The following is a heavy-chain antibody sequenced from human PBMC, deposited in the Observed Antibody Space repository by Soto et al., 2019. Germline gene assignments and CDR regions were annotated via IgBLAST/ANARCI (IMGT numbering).Heavy chain of an antibody. CDR2: ITIDGDIP. V-gene: IGHV3-74*01. J-gene: IGHJ6*02. D-gene: IGHD6-13*01. CDR1: GSTFRNYW. CDR3: TRGGAQHALDV. Sequence: EVQLVESGGGLVQPGGPLRLSCAASGSTFRNYWMSGFRQAPGKGLVWVSQITIDGDIPNYAGSVWGRFTVSRNNAKNMLYLRMSSLTAEDRAVYYFTRGGAQHALDVWGQGSTVTVSS.